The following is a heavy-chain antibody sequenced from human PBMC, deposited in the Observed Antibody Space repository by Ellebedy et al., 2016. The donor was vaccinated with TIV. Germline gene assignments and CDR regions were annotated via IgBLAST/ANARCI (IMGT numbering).Heavy chain of an antibody. Sequence: GESLKISCKGSGYSFTSYWIGWVRQVPGKGLELMGITHPGDSDTKYSPSFHGQVTISTDKSISTAYVQWTSLKASDTATYYCARPRYDSSGFYPHDAFDVWGRGTVVTVSS. CDR1: GYSFTSYW. J-gene: IGHJ3*01. D-gene: IGHD3-22*01. V-gene: IGHV5-51*01. CDR3: ARPRYDSSGFYPHDAFDV. CDR2: THPGDSDT.